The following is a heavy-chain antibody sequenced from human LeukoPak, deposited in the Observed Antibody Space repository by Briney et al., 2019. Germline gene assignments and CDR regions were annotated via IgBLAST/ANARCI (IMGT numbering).Heavy chain of an antibody. CDR3: ATVGGYCPSSNCYAYFDF. V-gene: IGHV3-23*01. Sequence: PGGSLRLSCVASGLTLSNSAVTWVRQAPGRGLEWVSILTGDGTGTFYARSVRGRFSISRDISTNTVYLQMNSLGVDDTALYYCATVGGYCPSSNCYAYFDFWGQGSLVTVSS. J-gene: IGHJ4*02. D-gene: IGHD2-2*01. CDR2: LTGDGTGT. CDR1: GLTLSNSA.